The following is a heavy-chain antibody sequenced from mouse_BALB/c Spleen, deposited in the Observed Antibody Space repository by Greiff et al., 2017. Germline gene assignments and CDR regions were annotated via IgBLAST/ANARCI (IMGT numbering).Heavy chain of an antibody. D-gene: IGHD2-1*01. Sequence: VKLQQSGAELVRPGSSVKISCKASGYAFSSYWMNWVKQRPGQGLEWIGQIYPGDGDTNYNGKFKGKATLTADKSSSTAYMQLSSLTSEDSAVYFCARDGNYVFDYWGQGTTLTVSS. CDR2: IYPGDGDT. CDR1: GYAFSSYW. J-gene: IGHJ2*01. V-gene: IGHV1-80*01. CDR3: ARDGNYVFDY.